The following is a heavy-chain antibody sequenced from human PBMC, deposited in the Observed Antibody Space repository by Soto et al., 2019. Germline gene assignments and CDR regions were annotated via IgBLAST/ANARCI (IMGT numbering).Heavy chain of an antibody. V-gene: IGHV3-23*01. D-gene: IGHD6-13*01. Sequence: EVQLLESGGGLVQPGGSLRLSCAASGFTFSSYAMTWVRQAPGKGLEWVSAISGSGNTSYYADSVKGRFTISRDSSKKMLCLQLNSLRLEDTAVYYCAKDRGRTWYEDYWGQGTLVTVSS. CDR1: GFTFSSYA. J-gene: IGHJ4*02. CDR2: ISGSGNTS. CDR3: AKDRGRTWYEDY.